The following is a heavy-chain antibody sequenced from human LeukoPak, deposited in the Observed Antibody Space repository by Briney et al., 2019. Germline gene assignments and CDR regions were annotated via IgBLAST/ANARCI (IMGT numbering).Heavy chain of an antibody. CDR3: ASSTGWYEGFDY. J-gene: IGHJ4*02. CDR1: GFTFSSYS. CDR2: ISSSSSTI. Sequence: GGSLRLSCAASGFTFSSYSMNWVRQAPGKGLEWVSYISSSSSTIYYADSVKGRFTISRDNTKNSLYLQMNSLRDEDTAVYYCASSTGWYEGFDYWGQGTLVTVSS. D-gene: IGHD6-19*01. V-gene: IGHV3-48*02.